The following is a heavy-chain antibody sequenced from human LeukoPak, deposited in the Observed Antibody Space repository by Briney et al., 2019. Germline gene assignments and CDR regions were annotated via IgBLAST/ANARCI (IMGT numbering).Heavy chain of an antibody. CDR2: ISTSSSTI. Sequence: GGSLRLSCAASGFTFSIYSMNWVRQAPGKGLEWVSYISTSSSTIYYADSVKGRFTISRDNAKNSLYLQMNSLRAEDTAVYYCARVNWGIDYWGQGTLVTVSS. CDR1: GFTFSIYS. J-gene: IGHJ4*02. V-gene: IGHV3-48*04. D-gene: IGHD7-27*01. CDR3: ARVNWGIDY.